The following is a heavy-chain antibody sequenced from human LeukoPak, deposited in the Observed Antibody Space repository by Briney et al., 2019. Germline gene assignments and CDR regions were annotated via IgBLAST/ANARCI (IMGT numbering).Heavy chain of an antibody. CDR1: GFTVSSNY. CDR2: LYSDGNT. CDR3: ARGVEPLAANTLAY. D-gene: IGHD1-14*01. V-gene: IGHV3-53*01. Sequence: PGGSLRLSCAASGFTVSSNYMSWVRQAPGKGLEWVSVLYSDGNTKYADSVQGRFTISRDNSKNTLYLEMNSLGPDDTAVYYCARGVEPLAANTLAYWGQGTLVTVSS. J-gene: IGHJ4*02.